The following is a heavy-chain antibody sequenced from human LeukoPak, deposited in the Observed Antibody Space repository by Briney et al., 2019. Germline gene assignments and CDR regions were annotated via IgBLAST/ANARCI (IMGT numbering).Heavy chain of an antibody. CDR2: ISYDGSNK. CDR1: GFTFSSYG. Sequence: GGSLGLSCAASGFTFSSYGMHWVRQAPGKGLEWVAVISYDGSNKYYADSVKGRFTISRDNSKNTLYLQMNSLRAEDTAVYYCAKDLWRVTKTSDYWGQGTLVTVSS. CDR3: AKDLWRVTKTSDY. J-gene: IGHJ4*02. V-gene: IGHV3-30*18.